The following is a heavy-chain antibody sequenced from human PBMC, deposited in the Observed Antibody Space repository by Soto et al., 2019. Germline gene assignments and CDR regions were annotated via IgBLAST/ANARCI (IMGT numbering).Heavy chain of an antibody. J-gene: IGHJ4*02. CDR1: GFTFSSYE. CDR3: SATVVGLGGLDH. CDR2: ISSSGSTI. V-gene: IGHV3-48*03. D-gene: IGHD6-19*01. Sequence: GGSLRLSCAASGFTFSSYEMNWVRQAPGKGLEWVAYISSSGSTIYYADSVKGRFTISRDNAKKSLYLQMNSLTGEDTAIYYCSATVVGLGGLDHWGRGTLVTVSS.